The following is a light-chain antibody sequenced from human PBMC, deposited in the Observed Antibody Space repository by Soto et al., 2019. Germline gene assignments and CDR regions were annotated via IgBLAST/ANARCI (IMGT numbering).Light chain of an antibody. CDR3: CSYTSSSTYV. J-gene: IGLJ1*01. Sequence: QSALTQPASVSGSPGQSITISCTGTSSDVGGYNYVSWYQQHPGKAPKLMIYEVSNRPSGVSNRFSGSKSGNTASLTISGLQAEYEADYYCCSYTSSSTYVFGTGTKLTVL. CDR1: SSDVGGYNY. CDR2: EVS. V-gene: IGLV2-14*01.